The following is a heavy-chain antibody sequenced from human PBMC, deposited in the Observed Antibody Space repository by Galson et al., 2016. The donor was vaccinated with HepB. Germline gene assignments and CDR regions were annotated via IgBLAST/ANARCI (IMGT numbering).Heavy chain of an antibody. CDR3: ARHDDGDFLFDY. CDR2: MYYSGST. D-gene: IGHD4-17*01. CDR1: GGSISSSRHY. J-gene: IGHJ4*02. Sequence: SETLSLTCAVSGGSISSSRHYWGWIRQPPGKGLEWIASMYYSGSTYYNPSLKSRVTISVDTSKNQLSLELSSVTAAGTAMYYCARHDDGDFLFDYWGQGTLCVVSS. V-gene: IGHV4-39*01.